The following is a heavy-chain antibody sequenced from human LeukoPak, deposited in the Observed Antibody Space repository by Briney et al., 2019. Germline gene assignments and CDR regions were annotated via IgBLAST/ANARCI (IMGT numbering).Heavy chain of an antibody. CDR3: ALWPRGYSLIFDY. CDR1: GGTFSSYT. CDR2: IIPILGIA. D-gene: IGHD5-18*01. Sequence: SSVKVSCKASGGTFSSYTISWVRQAPGQGLEWMGRIIPILGIANYAQKFQGRVTITTDKSTSTAYMELSSLRSEDTAVYYCALWPRGYSLIFDYWGQGTLVTVSS. J-gene: IGHJ4*02. V-gene: IGHV1-69*02.